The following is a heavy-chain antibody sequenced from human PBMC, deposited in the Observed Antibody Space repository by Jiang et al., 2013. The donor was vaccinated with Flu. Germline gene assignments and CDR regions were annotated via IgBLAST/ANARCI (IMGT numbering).Heavy chain of an antibody. CDR2: INPSGGST. V-gene: IGHV1-46*01. CDR3: ARDGDSSGPPRYYFDY. J-gene: IGHJ4*02. Sequence: GQGLEWMGIINPSGGSTSYAQKFQGRVTMTRDTSTSTVYMELSSLRSEDTAVYYCARDGDSSGPPRYYFDYWGQGTLVTVSS. D-gene: IGHD3-22*01.